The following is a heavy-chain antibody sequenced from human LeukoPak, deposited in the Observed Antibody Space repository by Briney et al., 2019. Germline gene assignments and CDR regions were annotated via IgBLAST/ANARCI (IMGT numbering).Heavy chain of an antibody. CDR3: ARISIAVAGTIDY. V-gene: IGHV1-46*03. Sequence: ASVTVSCKASGYTFTSYYMHWVRQAPGQGLEWMGIINPSGGSTSYAQKFQGRVTMTRDTSTSTVYIELSSLRSEDAAVYYCARISIAVAGTIDYWGQGTLVTVSS. CDR2: INPSGGST. CDR1: GYTFTSYY. J-gene: IGHJ4*02. D-gene: IGHD6-19*01.